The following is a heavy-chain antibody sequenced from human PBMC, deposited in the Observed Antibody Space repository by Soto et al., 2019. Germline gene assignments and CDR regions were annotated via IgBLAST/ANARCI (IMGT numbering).Heavy chain of an antibody. CDR3: ARDVAAADY. J-gene: IGHJ4*02. Sequence: QVQLVQSGAEEKKPGASVKVSCKASGYTFTSYAMHWVRQAPGQRLEWMGWINAGNGNTKHSQKLQGRVTITRDTSASTAYMERSSLRSEDTAVYYCARDVAAADYWGQGTLVTVSS. D-gene: IGHD6-13*01. CDR2: INAGNGNT. V-gene: IGHV1-3*05. CDR1: GYTFTSYA.